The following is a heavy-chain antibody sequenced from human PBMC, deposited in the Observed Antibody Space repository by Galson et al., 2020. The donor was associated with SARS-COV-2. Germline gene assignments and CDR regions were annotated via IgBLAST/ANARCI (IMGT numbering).Heavy chain of an antibody. CDR3: VRYCSGGNCYAGTLDY. J-gene: IGHJ4*02. CDR2: VFSSGST. Sequence: SQTLSLTCGVSGGSISMYYWTWIRQSPGKGLEWIGYVFSSGSTNYNPSLKSRVTMSVDTSRNQFSLNLRSVTAADTAVYYCVRYCSGGNCYAGTLDYWGQGTLVTVSS. D-gene: IGHD2-15*01. V-gene: IGHV4-59*01. CDR1: GGSISMYY.